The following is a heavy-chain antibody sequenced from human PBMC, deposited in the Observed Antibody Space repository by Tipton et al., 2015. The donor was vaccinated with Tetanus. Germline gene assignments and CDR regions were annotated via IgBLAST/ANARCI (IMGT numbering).Heavy chain of an antibody. V-gene: IGHV4-59*01. CDR1: GGSMSNNY. CDR2: IFHSGST. Sequence: TLSLTCTVSGGSMSNNYWSWIRQPPGKGLEWIAYIFHSGSTNYSPSLKSRVAISMDTSKNQFSLKLTSVTAADTAVYYCARGWGSSWYYFDDWGQGILVTGSS. CDR3: ARGWGSSWYYFDD. J-gene: IGHJ4*02. D-gene: IGHD6-13*01.